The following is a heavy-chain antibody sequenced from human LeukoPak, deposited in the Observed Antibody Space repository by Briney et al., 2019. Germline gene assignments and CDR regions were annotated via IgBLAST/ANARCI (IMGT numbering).Heavy chain of an antibody. V-gene: IGHV4-4*07. J-gene: IGHJ2*01. CDR3: ARAAYCSGGSCPPYWYFDL. CDR2: IYTSGST. Sequence: SETLSLTCTVSGGSISSYYWSWIRQPAGKGLEWIGRIYTSGSTNYNPSLKSRVTMSVDTSKNQFSLKLSSVTAADTAVYYCARAAYCSGGSCPPYWYFDLWGRGTLVTVSS. CDR1: GGSISSYY. D-gene: IGHD2-15*01.